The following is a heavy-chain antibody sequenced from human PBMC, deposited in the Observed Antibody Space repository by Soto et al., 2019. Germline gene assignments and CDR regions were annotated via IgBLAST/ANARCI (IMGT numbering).Heavy chain of an antibody. V-gene: IGHV4-59*01. J-gene: IGHJ5*02. Sequence: SETLSLTCTVSGGSISSYYWSWIRQPPGKGLEWIGYIYYSGSTNYNPSLKSRVTISVDTSKNQFSLKLSSVTAADTAMYYCARFMRYFDWLVPGFDPWGQGTLVTVSS. CDR3: ARFMRYFDWLVPGFDP. D-gene: IGHD3-9*01. CDR2: IYYSGST. CDR1: GGSISSYY.